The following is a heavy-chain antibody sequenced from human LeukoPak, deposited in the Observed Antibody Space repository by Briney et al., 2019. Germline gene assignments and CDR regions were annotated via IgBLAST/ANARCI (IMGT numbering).Heavy chain of an antibody. V-gene: IGHV3-33*06. CDR2: IWYDGSNK. CDR3: AKDREYSSSWFPFFDY. Sequence: PGRSLRLSCAASGFTFSSYGMHWVSQAPGKGLEWVAVIWYDGSNKYYADSVKGRFTISRDNSKNTLYLQMNSLRAEDTAVYYCAKDREYSSSWFPFFDYWGQGTPVTVSS. D-gene: IGHD6-13*01. J-gene: IGHJ4*02. CDR1: GFTFSSYG.